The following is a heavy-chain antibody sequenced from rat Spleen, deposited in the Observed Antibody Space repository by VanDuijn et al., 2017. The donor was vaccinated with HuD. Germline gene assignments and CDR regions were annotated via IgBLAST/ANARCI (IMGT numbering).Heavy chain of an antibody. CDR2: ITNTDGST. J-gene: IGHJ2*01. D-gene: IGHD3-2*01. CDR3: TRGGNPRV. Sequence: EVQLVETGGGLVQPGRSLKLSCVASGFTFSSYWMDWIRQAPGKGLEGVSSITNTDGSTYYPDSVKARFTISRDDAKTTLYLQMNSLRSEDTATYYCTRGGNPRVWGQGVMVTVSS. V-gene: IGHV5-31*01. CDR1: GFTFSSYW.